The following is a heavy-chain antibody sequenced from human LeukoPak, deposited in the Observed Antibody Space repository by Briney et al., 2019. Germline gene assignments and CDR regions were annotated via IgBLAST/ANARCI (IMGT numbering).Heavy chain of an antibody. Sequence: SETLSLTCAVSGGSFIGYHWNWIRQPPGKGLEWIGEINHSGSTNYNPSLKSRVTISVDTSKNQFSLKLRSVTAADTAVYYCARDPTTVVTTPCYFDDWDQGTLVTVSS. V-gene: IGHV4-34*01. J-gene: IGHJ4*02. CDR3: ARDPTTVVTTPCYFDD. CDR2: INHSGST. D-gene: IGHD4-23*01. CDR1: GGSFIGYH.